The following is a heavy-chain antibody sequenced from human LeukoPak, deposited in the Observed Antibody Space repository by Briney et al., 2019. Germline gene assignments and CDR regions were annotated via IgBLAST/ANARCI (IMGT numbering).Heavy chain of an antibody. CDR1: GYTFTSYH. CDR2: MNPNISDI. J-gene: IGHJ4*02. Sequence: GASVKVSCKASGYTFTSYHINWVRQATGQGLEWVGWMNPNISDIGYTQKFQGRVTMTRNTSIGTAYMELSSLRSEDTAIYYCVRVPPGTTIYAYWGQGTLVTVSS. D-gene: IGHD1-14*01. V-gene: IGHV1-8*01. CDR3: VRVPPGTTIYAY.